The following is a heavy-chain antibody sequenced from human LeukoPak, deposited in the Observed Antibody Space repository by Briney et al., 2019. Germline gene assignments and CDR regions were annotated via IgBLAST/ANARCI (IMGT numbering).Heavy chain of an antibody. CDR2: ISGSGGST. Sequence: GGSLRLSCAASGFTFSSYAMSWVRQAPGKGLEWVSAISGSGGSTYYADSVKGRFTISRDNSKNTLYLQMNSLRAEDTAVYYCATYRQVMLTFESWGQGTPVTVSS. J-gene: IGHJ4*02. V-gene: IGHV3-23*01. CDR3: ATYRQVMLTFES. D-gene: IGHD5-18*01. CDR1: GFTFSSYA.